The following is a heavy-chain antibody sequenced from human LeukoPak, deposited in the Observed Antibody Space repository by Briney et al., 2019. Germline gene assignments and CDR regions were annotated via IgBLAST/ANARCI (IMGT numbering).Heavy chain of an antibody. Sequence: GGSLRLSCAASGFTFSSFAINWVRQAPGKGLEWVSAISDSGGSTYYADSVKGRFTISRDNAKNTLYLQMNSLRAEDTAVYYCAREVVGAMVYWGQGTLVTVSS. CDR3: AREVVGAMVY. CDR2: ISDSGGST. J-gene: IGHJ4*02. CDR1: GFTFSSFA. V-gene: IGHV3-23*01. D-gene: IGHD1-26*01.